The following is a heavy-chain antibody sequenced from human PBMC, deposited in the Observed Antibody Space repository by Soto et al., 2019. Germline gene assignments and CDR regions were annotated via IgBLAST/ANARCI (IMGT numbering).Heavy chain of an antibody. V-gene: IGHV4-31*03. CDR3: ARKYCTSTSCYWFDP. D-gene: IGHD2-2*01. Sequence: QVQLKESGPGLVAPSQTLSLTCTVSGGSISSGDYYWSWIRQHPGKGLEWIGYIYYSGSTYYNPSLKSRVTLSRDPSTNQFSLKLSSVTAADTAVYYCARKYCTSTSCYWFDPWGQGTLVTVSA. CDR2: IYYSGST. CDR1: GGSISSGDYY. J-gene: IGHJ5*02.